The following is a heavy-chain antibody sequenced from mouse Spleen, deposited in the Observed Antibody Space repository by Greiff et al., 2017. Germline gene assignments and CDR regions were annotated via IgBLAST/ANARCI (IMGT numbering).Heavy chain of an antibody. CDR2: INPSSGYT. CDR3: ARHMLREYYFDY. Sequence: QVQLKQSGAELARPGASVKMSCKASGYTFTSYTMHWVKQRPGQGLEWIGYINPSSGYTKYNQKFKDKATLTADKSSSTAYMQLSSLTSEDSAVYYCARHMLREYYFDYWGQGTTLTVSS. V-gene: IGHV1-4*01. CDR1: GYTFTSYT. J-gene: IGHJ2*01. D-gene: IGHD3-1*01.